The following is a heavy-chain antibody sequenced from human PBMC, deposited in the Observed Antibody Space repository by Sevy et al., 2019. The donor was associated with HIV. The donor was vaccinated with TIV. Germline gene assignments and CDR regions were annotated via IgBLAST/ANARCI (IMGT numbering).Heavy chain of an antibody. Sequence: GGSLRLSCAASGFTFSKYSMGWVRPPPGKGLEWVSTLSFGCGKINYADSVKDRFTNSRNNSKSAMYLQMNKLRPEDTAVYYCAREGCTKPHDYWGQGTLVTVSS. CDR1: GFTFSKYS. J-gene: IGHJ4*02. V-gene: IGHV3-23*01. CDR2: LSFGCGKI. CDR3: AREGCTKPHDY. D-gene: IGHD2-8*01.